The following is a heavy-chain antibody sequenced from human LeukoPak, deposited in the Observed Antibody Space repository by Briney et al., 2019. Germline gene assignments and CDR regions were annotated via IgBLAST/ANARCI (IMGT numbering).Heavy chain of an antibody. CDR1: GGSFSGYY. CDR3: ARGIGDCSSTSSYTEIFGGADVDY. Sequence: SETLSLTCAVYGGSFSGYYWSWIRQPPGKGLEWIGEINHSGSTNYNPSLKSRVTISVDTSKNQFSLKLSSVTAADTAVYYCARGIGDCSSTSSYTEIFGGADVDYWGQGTLVTGSS. J-gene: IGHJ4*02. V-gene: IGHV4-34*01. D-gene: IGHD2-2*02. CDR2: INHSGST.